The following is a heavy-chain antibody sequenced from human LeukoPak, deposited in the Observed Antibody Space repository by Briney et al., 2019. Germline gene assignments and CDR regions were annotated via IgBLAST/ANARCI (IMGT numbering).Heavy chain of an antibody. CDR2: INHSGST. CDR1: GGSISSGSYY. Sequence: SETLSLTCTVSGGSISSGSYYWSWIRQPAGKGLEWIGEINHSGSTNYNPSLKSRVTISVDTSKNQFSLKLSSVTAADTAVYYCARRRRYSYGYLDYWGQGTLVTVSS. D-gene: IGHD5-18*01. J-gene: IGHJ4*02. CDR3: ARRRRYSYGYLDY. V-gene: IGHV4-61*10.